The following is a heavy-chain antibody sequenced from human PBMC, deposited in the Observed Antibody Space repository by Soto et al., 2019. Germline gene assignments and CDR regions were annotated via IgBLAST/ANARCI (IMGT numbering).Heavy chain of an antibody. V-gene: IGHV3-48*02. CDR2: ISSSSSTI. CDR1: GFTFSSYS. D-gene: IGHD4-17*01. Sequence: GGSLRLSCAASGFTFSSYSMNWVRQAPGKGLEWVSYISSSSSTIYYADSVKGRFTISRDNAKNSLYLQMNSLRDEDTAVYYCARERGYGDYAYFDYWGQGTLVTVSS. CDR3: ARERGYGDYAYFDY. J-gene: IGHJ4*02.